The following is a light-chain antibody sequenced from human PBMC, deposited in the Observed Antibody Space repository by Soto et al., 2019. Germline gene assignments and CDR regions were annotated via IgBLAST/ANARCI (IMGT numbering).Light chain of an antibody. Sequence: EIVLTQSPGTLSLSPGERATLSCRASQTVSNSYLAWYQQKPGQAPRLLIYGASSRATGIPDRFSGSGSGTDFTLTISRLEPEDFAVYYCQQYGSSLCTFGQGTKVDNK. CDR1: QTVSNSY. J-gene: IGKJ1*01. V-gene: IGKV3-20*01. CDR3: QQYGSSLCT. CDR2: GAS.